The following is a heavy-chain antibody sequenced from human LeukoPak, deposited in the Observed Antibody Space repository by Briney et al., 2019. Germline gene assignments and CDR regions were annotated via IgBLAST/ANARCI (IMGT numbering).Heavy chain of an antibody. D-gene: IGHD4-23*01. J-gene: IGHJ4*02. CDR3: AGAIGKSEGY. V-gene: IGHV3-7*01. CDR2: IKQDGSEK. Sequence: GGSLRLSCAASGFNLRSYWMTWVRQAPGKGLEWVANIKQDGSEKYYVDSVKGRFSISRDNAKNSVYLQMNSLRAEDTAVYYCAGAIGKSEGYWGQGTLVTVSS. CDR1: GFNLRSYW.